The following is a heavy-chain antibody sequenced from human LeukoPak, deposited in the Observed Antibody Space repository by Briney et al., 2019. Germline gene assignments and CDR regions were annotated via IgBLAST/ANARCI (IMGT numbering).Heavy chain of an antibody. D-gene: IGHD5-24*01. Sequence: GGSLRLSCAASGFTFNMHGMYWVRQAPGKGLEWVSYIRYDGSNKYEADSLKGRFTISRDNSKNTLYLQMNSLTVEDTALYYCAFSRDGMALSYLDYWGQGTLVTVSS. CDR1: GFTFNMHG. CDR2: IRYDGSNK. CDR3: AFSRDGMALSYLDY. J-gene: IGHJ4*02. V-gene: IGHV3-30*02.